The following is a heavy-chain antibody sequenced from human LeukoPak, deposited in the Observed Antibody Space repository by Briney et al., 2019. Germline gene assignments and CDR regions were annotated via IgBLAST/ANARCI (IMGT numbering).Heavy chain of an antibody. J-gene: IGHJ4*02. CDR1: GFTFDDYA. V-gene: IGHV3-9*01. CDR2: ISWISDNI. D-gene: IGHD3-10*01. Sequence: GGSLRLSCAASGFTFDDYAMHWVRQAPGKGLEWVSCISWISDNIGYADSVKGRFTISRDNGKNSLFLQMNSLRPEDTALYFCAKDLGYGSGSYYYFVLWGQGTLVTVSS. CDR3: AKDLGYGSGSYYYFVL.